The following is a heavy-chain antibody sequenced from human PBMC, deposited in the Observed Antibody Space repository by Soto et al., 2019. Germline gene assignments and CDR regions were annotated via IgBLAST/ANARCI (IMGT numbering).Heavy chain of an antibody. D-gene: IGHD5-12*01. J-gene: IGHJ6*02. CDR2: IIPIFGTA. CDR3: ARAGSGYDSGYYYGMDV. Sequence: ASVKVSCKASGGTFSSYAISWVRQAPGQGLEWMGGIIPIFGTANYAQKFQGRVTITADESTSTAYMELSSLRSEDTAVYYCARAGSGYDSGYYYGMDVWGQGTTVTVSS. V-gene: IGHV1-69*13. CDR1: GGTFSSYA.